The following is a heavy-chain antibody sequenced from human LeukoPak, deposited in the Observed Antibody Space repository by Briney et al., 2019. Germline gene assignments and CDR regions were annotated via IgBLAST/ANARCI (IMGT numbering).Heavy chain of an antibody. CDR1: GFSISSHW. V-gene: IGHV3-7*03. CDR3: AKDLEGPYLISQTGGFDY. J-gene: IGHJ4*02. D-gene: IGHD2-8*02. Sequence: GGSLRLSCVASGFSISSHWMSWVRQAPGKGLEWVASLKEDVSARNLVDSVKGRFTISRDNSKNSLYLQMNSLRTEDTALYYCAKDLEGPYLISQTGGFDYWGQGTLVTVSS. CDR2: LKEDVSAR.